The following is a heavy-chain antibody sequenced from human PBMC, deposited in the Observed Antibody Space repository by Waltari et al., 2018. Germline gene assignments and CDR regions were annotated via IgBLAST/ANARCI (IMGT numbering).Heavy chain of an antibody. D-gene: IGHD1-1*01. Sequence: EVQLVESGGGLVQPGGSLRLSCAAAGFTFSTYDMTWVRQGTGKRLEWVSVIGTYGNTFYIDSVKGRFTISRENAKSSLYLQMNSLRAEDTAMYYCAGVNWNDRTFAIWGQGTLVTVSS. V-gene: IGHV3-13*01. J-gene: IGHJ3*02. CDR1: GFTFSTYD. CDR3: AGVNWNDRTFAI. CDR2: IGTYGNT.